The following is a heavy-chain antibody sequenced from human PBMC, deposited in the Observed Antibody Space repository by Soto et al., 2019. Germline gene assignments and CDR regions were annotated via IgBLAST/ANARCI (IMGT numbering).Heavy chain of an antibody. CDR1: GFTFSSYS. J-gene: IGHJ4*02. CDR2: ISSSSSNI. CDR3: ARQYHGSGSYYFYFDY. Sequence: EVQLVESGGGLVQPGGSLRLSCAASGFTFSSYSMNWVRQAPGKGLEWVSYISSSSSNIYYADSVKGRFTISRDNAKNSLYLQMNSLRAEDTAVYYCARQYHGSGSYYFYFDYWGQGTLVTVSS. V-gene: IGHV3-48*01. D-gene: IGHD3-10*01.